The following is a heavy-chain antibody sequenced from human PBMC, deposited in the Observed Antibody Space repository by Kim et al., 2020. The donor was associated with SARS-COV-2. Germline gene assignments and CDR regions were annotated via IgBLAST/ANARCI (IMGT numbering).Heavy chain of an antibody. CDR3: VKERSPDPLIVLMVYAIRALGMDV. V-gene: IGHV3-64D*06. J-gene: IGHJ6*02. CDR2: ISSNGGST. D-gene: IGHD2-8*01. Sequence: GGSLRLSCSASGFTFSSYAMHWVRQAPGKGLEYVSAISSNGGSTYYADSVKGRFTISRDNSKNTLYLQMSSLRAEDTAVYYCVKERSPDPLIVLMVYAIRALGMDVWGQGTTVTVSS. CDR1: GFTFSSYA.